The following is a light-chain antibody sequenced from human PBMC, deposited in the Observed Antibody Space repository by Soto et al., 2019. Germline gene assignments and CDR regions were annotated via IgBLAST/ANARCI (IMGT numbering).Light chain of an antibody. Sequence: EIVLTQSPATLSLSPGERATLSCRASQSVSSYLAWYQQKPGQAPRLLIYDASNRATGIPARFSGSGSGTDFTLKISRVEAEDVGVYYCMQSIQVPITFGQGTRLEIK. CDR3: MQSIQVPIT. CDR2: DAS. CDR1: QSVSSY. V-gene: IGKV3-11*01. J-gene: IGKJ5*01.